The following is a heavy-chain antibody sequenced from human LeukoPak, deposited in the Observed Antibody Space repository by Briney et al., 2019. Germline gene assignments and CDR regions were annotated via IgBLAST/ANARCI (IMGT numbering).Heavy chain of an antibody. Sequence: GGSLRLSCAASGVTFSSYGMHWVRQAPGKGLEWVAFIRYDGSNKYYADSVKGRFTISRDNSKNTLYLQMNSLRAEDTAMYYCAKLRGGSCYSHFDYWGQGTLVTVSS. CDR2: IRYDGSNK. V-gene: IGHV3-30*02. CDR1: GVTFSSYG. D-gene: IGHD2-15*01. CDR3: AKLRGGSCYSHFDY. J-gene: IGHJ4*02.